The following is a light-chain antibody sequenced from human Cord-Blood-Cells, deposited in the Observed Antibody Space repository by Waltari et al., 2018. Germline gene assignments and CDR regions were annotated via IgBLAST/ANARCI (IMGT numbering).Light chain of an antibody. CDR2: DAS. V-gene: IGKV1-5*01. CDR1: QRISSW. CDR3: QQYNSYLT. Sequence: DIQMTQSPSTLSASVGDRVTITCRASQRISSWLACYQQKPGKAPKLLIYDASSLESGVPSRFSGSGSGTEFTLTISSLQPDDFATYYCQQYNSYLTFGGGTKVEIK. J-gene: IGKJ4*01.